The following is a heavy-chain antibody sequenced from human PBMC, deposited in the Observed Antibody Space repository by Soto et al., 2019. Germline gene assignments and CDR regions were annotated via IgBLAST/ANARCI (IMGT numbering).Heavy chain of an antibody. D-gene: IGHD6-19*01. V-gene: IGHV4-59*01. CDR2: IYYSGST. CDR1: GGSISSYY. Sequence: SETLSLTCTVSGGSISSYYWSWIRQPPGKGLEWIGYIYYSGSTNYNPSLKSRVTISVDTSKNQFSLKLSSVTAADTAVYYCARVDRSGWPRRRKFDYWGQGTLVTVSS. J-gene: IGHJ4*02. CDR3: ARVDRSGWPRRRKFDY.